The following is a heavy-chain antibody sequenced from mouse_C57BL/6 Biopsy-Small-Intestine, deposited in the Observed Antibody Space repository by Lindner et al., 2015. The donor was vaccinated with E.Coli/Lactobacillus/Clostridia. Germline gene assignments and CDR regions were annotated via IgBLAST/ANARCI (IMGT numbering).Heavy chain of an antibody. V-gene: IGHV14-2*01. Sequence: VQLQESGAELVKPGASVKLSCTASGFNIKDYYMHWVKQRTEQGLEWIGRIDPEDGESKYAPKFQGKATMTADTSSNTAYLQLSSLTSEDTAVYYCALYYDYEGYFDYWGQGTTLTVSS. CDR2: IDPEDGES. D-gene: IGHD2-4*01. CDR3: ALYYDYEGYFDY. J-gene: IGHJ2*01. CDR1: GFNIKDYY.